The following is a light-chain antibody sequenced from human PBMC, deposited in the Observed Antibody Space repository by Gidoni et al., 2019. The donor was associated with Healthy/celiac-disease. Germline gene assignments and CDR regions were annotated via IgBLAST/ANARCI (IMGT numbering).Light chain of an antibody. CDR2: GNS. CDR3: QSYDSSLSCVV. CDR1: SSNIGAGYD. Sequence: QSVLTQPPSVSGAPGPGVTISCTGSSSNIGAGYDVHWYQQLPGTAPKLLIYGNSNRPSGVPDRFSGSKSGTSASLAITGLQAEDEADYYCQSYDSSLSCVVFGGGTKLTVL. V-gene: IGLV1-40*01. J-gene: IGLJ2*01.